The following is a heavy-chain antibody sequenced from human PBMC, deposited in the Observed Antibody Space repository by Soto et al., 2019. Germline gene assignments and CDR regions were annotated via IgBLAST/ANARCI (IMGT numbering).Heavy chain of an antibody. CDR1: GVSISSGGYY. CDR3: ATGCRGPRWFFDY. Sequence: SETLSLTCTVSGVSISSGGYYWTWIRQHPQKGLEWIGHIYYSGSTYYNPSLKSRVTVSVDTSKNQFSLKLSSVTAADTAVYYCATGCRGPRWFFDYWGQGTLVTVSS. J-gene: IGHJ4*02. CDR2: IYYSGST. D-gene: IGHD2-15*01. V-gene: IGHV4-31*03.